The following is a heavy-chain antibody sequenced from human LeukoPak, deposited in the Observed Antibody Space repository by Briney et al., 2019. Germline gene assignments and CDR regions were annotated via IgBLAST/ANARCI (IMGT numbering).Heavy chain of an antibody. CDR1: GGSISSGGYY. J-gene: IGHJ6*02. CDR3: ARDNNGVYYYGMDV. D-gene: IGHD2-8*01. CDR2: ISSSSRTI. V-gene: IGHV3-11*04. Sequence: LSLTCTVSGGSISSGGYYWSWVRQAPGKGLEWVSYISSSSRTIYYADSVKGRFTISRDYAKNSLYLQMNSLRAEDTAVYYCARDNNGVYYYGMDVWGQGTTVTVSS.